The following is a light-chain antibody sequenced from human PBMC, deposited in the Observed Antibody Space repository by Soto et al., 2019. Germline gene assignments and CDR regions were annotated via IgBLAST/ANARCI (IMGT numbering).Light chain of an antibody. CDR1: ILGSKI. Sequence: SYELTQPPSVSVAPGQTASVTCGGNILGSKIVHWYQQRPGQAPVLVVSDDSNRPSGIPERFPGSHSGNTATLTISRVEAGDEADYYCQVWDATADHVLFGGGTKLTVL. CDR3: QVWDATADHVL. V-gene: IGLV3-21*02. CDR2: DDS. J-gene: IGLJ2*01.